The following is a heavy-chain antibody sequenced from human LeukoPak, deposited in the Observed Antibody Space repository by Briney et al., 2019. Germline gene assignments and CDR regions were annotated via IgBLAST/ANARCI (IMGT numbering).Heavy chain of an antibody. D-gene: IGHD5-18*01. J-gene: IGHJ4*02. CDR3: AKASDTPMVTMGVFGY. V-gene: IGHV3-23*01. CDR2: ISGSAGST. Sequence: GGSLRLSCAASGFTFSSYAMSWVRQAPGKGLEWVSAISGSAGSTNYADSVKGQFTISRDNSKNTLYLQINSLRAEDTAVYYCAKASDTPMVTMGVFGYWGQGTLVTVSS. CDR1: GFTFSSYA.